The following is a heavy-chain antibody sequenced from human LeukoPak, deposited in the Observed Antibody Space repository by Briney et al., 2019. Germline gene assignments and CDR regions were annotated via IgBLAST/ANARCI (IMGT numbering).Heavy chain of an antibody. CDR3: ARGEPKTLWFGDSAFDI. V-gene: IGHV1-69*13. J-gene: IGHJ3*02. CDR1: GGTFSSYA. CDR2: IIPIFGTA. D-gene: IGHD3-10*01. Sequence: ASVKVSCKASGGTFSSYAISWVRQAPGQGLEWMGGIIPIFGTANYAQKFQGRVTITADESTSTAYMELSSLRSEDTAVYYCARGEPKTLWFGDSAFDIWGQGTMVTVSS.